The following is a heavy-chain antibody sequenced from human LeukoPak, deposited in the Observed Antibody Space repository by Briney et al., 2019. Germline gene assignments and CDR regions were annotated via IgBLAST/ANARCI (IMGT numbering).Heavy chain of an antibody. CDR3: ATDRYYYDSSGYLRY. CDR2: FDPEDGET. D-gene: IGHD3-22*01. V-gene: IGHV1-24*01. Sequence: GASVKVSCKVSGYTLTELSMRWVRQAPGKGREWMGGFDPEDGETIYAQKFQGRVTMTEDTSTDTAYMELSSLRSEDTAVYYCATDRYYYDSSGYLRYWGQGTLVTVSS. CDR1: GYTLTELS. J-gene: IGHJ4*02.